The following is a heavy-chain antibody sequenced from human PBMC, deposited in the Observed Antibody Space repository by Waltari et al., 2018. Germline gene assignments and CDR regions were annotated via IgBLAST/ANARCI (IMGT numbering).Heavy chain of an antibody. Sequence: VQLVESGGGLVQSGDSLRLSCAASGFSFSSYWMNWVLQTPGKGLEWVANIKEDGVEKYYGYSVKGRFTIPRDNAKNSLYLQMNSLRVEDTAVYFCASVQRRWSMDVWGQGTTVTVSS. V-gene: IGHV3-7*01. CDR2: IKEDGVEK. J-gene: IGHJ6*02. CDR3: ASVQRRWSMDV. D-gene: IGHD6-25*01. CDR1: GFSFSSYW.